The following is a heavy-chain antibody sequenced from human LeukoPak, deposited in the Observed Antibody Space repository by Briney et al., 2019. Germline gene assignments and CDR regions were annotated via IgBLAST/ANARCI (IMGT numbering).Heavy chain of an antibody. V-gene: IGHV1-18*01. D-gene: IGHD6-13*01. CDR2: ISAYNGNT. J-gene: IGHJ6*02. CDR3: ARGQQRLVLADPDYYYYGMDV. Sequence: ASVKVSCKASGYTFTSYGISWVRQAPGQGLEWMGWISAYNGNTNYAQKLQGRVTMTTDTSTSTAYMELRSLRSDDTAVYYCARGQQRLVLADPDYYYYGMDVWGQGTTVTVSS. CDR1: GYTFTSYG.